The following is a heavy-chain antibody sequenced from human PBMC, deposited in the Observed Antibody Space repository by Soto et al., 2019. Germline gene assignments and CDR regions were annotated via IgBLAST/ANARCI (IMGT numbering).Heavy chain of an antibody. CDR1: GYTLTELS. V-gene: IGHV1-24*01. CDR3: ARGPRGFSTSVEQGAFDI. J-gene: IGHJ4*02. CDR2: FDPEGGET. D-gene: IGHD3-9*01. Sequence: ASVKVSCKVSGYTLTELSMHWVRQAPGKGLEWMGGFDPEGGETIYAQKFQGRVTMTEDTSTNTAYMELSSLRSEDTAVYYCARGPRGFSTSVEQGAFDIWGQGTLVTVSS.